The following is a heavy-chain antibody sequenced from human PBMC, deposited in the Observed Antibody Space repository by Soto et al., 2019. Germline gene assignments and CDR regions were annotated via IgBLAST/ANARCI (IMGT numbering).Heavy chain of an antibody. CDR3: ATVGGV. V-gene: IGHV3-66*01. J-gene: IGHJ4*02. Sequence: DVQMVESGGDLVQPGGSLRLSCAASGFTVSDNYMTWVRQVPGKGLECVSLLYPGGGTYYADSVKGRFSISRDNSKNTLYLQMSSLRVEDPAFYYCATVGGVWGQGPLVTVSS. CDR2: LYPGGGT. CDR1: GFTVSDNY. D-gene: IGHD3-10*01.